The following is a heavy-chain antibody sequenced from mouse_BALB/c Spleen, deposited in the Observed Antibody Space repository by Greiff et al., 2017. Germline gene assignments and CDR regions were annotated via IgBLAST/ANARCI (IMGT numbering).Heavy chain of an antibody. D-gene: IGHD4-1*01. J-gene: IGHJ3*01. Sequence: VQLQQSGPELVRPGESVKISCKGSGYTFTDYAMHWVKQSHAKSLEWIGVISIYYDNTNYNQKFKGKATMTVDKSSSTAYMELARLTSEDSAIYYCASQLTGTAWFAYWGQGTLVTVSA. CDR3: ASQLTGTAWFAY. V-gene: IGHV1-67*01. CDR2: ISIYYDNT. CDR1: GYTFTDYA.